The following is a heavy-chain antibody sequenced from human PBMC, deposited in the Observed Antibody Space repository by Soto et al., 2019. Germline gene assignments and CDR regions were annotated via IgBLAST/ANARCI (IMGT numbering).Heavy chain of an antibody. V-gene: IGHV1-69*01. CDR2: IIPKLGSA. J-gene: IGHJ4*02. CDR3: ARGGDGYNFAAVY. D-gene: IGHD2-21*01. CDR1: GGGNLRDYR. Sequence: HVQLVQSGAEMKKPGSSVQVSCKASGGGNLRDYRTTWVRQAPGQGLEWMGGIIPKLGSANYAQNFQGRVTITADESTGTVNMELRSLRSEDTAVYYCARGGDGYNFAAVYWGQGTPVTVSS.